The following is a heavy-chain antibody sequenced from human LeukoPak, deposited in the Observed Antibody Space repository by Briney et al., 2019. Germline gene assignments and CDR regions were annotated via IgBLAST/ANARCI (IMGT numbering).Heavy chain of an antibody. J-gene: IGHJ4*02. Sequence: GGSLRLSCAASGFTFSSYGMHWVRQAPGKGLEWVAVISYDGNNKYYADSVKGRFTISRDNSKNTLRLQMNSLRAEDTAVYYCAKDRGTVTTLFDYWGQGTLVTVYS. D-gene: IGHD4-17*01. CDR2: ISYDGNNK. V-gene: IGHV3-30*18. CDR3: AKDRGTVTTLFDY. CDR1: GFTFSSYG.